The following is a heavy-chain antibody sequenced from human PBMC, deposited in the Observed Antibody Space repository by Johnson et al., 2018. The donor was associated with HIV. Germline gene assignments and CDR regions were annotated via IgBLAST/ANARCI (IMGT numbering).Heavy chain of an antibody. V-gene: IGHV3-23*04. CDR3: AKDVELHGAFDM. CDR1: GFTFSSYA. CDR2: ISGSGGST. J-gene: IGHJ3*02. D-gene: IGHD1-26*01. Sequence: EQLVESGGGLVQPGGSLRLSCAASGFTFSSYAMSWVRQAPGKGLEWVSAISGSGGSTYYADSVQGRFTISRDNSKNTLYLQMNSLRAEDTAVYYCAKDVELHGAFDMWGQGTMVSVSS.